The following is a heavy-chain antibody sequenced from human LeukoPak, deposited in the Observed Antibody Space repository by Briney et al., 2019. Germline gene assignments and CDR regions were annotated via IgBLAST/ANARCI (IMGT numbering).Heavy chain of an antibody. D-gene: IGHD6-19*01. J-gene: IGHJ3*02. CDR1: GYTFTSYD. Sequence: GASVKVSCKASGYTFTSYDINWVRQATGQGLEWMGWMNPNSGNTGYAQKFQGGVTMTRNTSISTAYMELSSLRSEDTAVYYCATEYSSGWYGYAFDIWGQGTMVTVSS. CDR3: ATEYSSGWYGYAFDI. V-gene: IGHV1-8*01. CDR2: MNPNSGNT.